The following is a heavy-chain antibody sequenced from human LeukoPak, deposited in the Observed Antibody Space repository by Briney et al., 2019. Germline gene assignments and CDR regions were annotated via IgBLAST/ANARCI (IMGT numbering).Heavy chain of an antibody. CDR2: IWYDGNNK. Sequence: GGSLRLSCAASGFTFSNYGMHWVRQAPGKGLEWVAVIWYDGNNKYYADSVKGRFTISRDNAKNTLFLQMNSLRAEDTAVYYCARDAYDILTGYQTDYWGQGTLVTVSS. CDR3: ARDAYDILTGYQTDY. J-gene: IGHJ4*02. D-gene: IGHD3-9*01. CDR1: GFTFSNYG. V-gene: IGHV3-33*01.